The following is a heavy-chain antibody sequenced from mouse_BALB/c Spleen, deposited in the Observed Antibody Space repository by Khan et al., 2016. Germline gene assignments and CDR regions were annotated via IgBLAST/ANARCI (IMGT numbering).Heavy chain of an antibody. Sequence: VQLQQSGPELVKPGASVKISCKASGYSFPDYFMNWVRQSHGKSLEWIGRIDPYNGETFNNQKFKVKATLTVDKSSSTAHMDLLSLTSEDSAVYYCAPDGHYAYWGPGTLVTVS. V-gene: IGHV1-37*01. CDR2: IDPYNGET. J-gene: IGHJ3*01. CDR3: APDGHYAY. CDR1: GYSFPDYF. D-gene: IGHD2-3*01.